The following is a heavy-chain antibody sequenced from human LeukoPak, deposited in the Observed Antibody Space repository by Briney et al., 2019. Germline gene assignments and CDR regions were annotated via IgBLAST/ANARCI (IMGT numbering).Heavy chain of an antibody. D-gene: IGHD3-22*01. V-gene: IGHV4-31*03. CDR2: IYYSGST. CDR1: GGSISSGGYY. Sequence: SETPSLTCTVSGGSISSGGYYWSWTRQHPGKGLEWIGYIYYSGSTYYNPSLKSRVTISVDTSKNQFSLKLSSVTAADTAVYYCASRPDSSGYYPPTHFDNWFDPWGQGTLVTVSS. J-gene: IGHJ5*02. CDR3: ASRPDSSGYYPPTHFDNWFDP.